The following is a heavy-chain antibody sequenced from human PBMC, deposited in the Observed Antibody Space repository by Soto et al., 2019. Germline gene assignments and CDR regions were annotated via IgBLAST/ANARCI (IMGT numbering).Heavy chain of an antibody. CDR2: IYYSGST. D-gene: IGHD2-15*01. CDR1: DGTIVDRGCH. CDR3: ARVGYGGSGFEN. J-gene: IGHJ1*01. V-gene: IGHV4-30-4*08. Sequence: GTVADGTIVDRGCHRIIKHQPPGKGLEWIGYIYYSGSTYYNPSLKSRVTISVDTSKNPFSLKLSSVTAADTAVYYCARVGYGGSGFENCGEGTLVTGYS.